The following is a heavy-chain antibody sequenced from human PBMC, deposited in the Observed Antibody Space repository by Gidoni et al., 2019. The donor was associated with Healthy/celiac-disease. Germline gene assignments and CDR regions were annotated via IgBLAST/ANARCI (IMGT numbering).Heavy chain of an antibody. CDR2: INWNGGST. J-gene: IGHJ3*02. CDR1: VFTFDDYG. Sequence: EVQLVESGGGVVRPGGALRLSCAASVFTFDDYGMSWVRQAPGKGLEWVSGINWNGGSTGYADSVKGRFTISRDNAKNSLYLQMNSLRAEDTALYYCARELRIAARPGLGDAFDIWGQGTMVTVSS. D-gene: IGHD6-6*01. CDR3: ARELRIAARPGLGDAFDI. V-gene: IGHV3-20*04.